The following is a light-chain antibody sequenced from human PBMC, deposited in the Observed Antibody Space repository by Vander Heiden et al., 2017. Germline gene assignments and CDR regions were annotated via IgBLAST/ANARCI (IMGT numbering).Light chain of an antibody. Sequence: DIQVTQSPSFLSASVGDTVTITCRASQGINSYLTWYQQQPGKAPKLLIYAASTFPSGVPSRFSGSGSGKEFPLTISSLQPEDFATYFCPQVNTYPFTFGQGTQLE. J-gene: IGKJ2*01. V-gene: IGKV1-9*01. CDR3: PQVNTYPFT. CDR2: AAS. CDR1: QGINSY.